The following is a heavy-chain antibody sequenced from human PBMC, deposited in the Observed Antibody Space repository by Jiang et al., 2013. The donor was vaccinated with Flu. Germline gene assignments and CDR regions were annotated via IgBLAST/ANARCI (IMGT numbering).Heavy chain of an antibody. CDR1: GFTFSSYA. J-gene: IGHJ4*02. Sequence: AASGFTFSSYAMHWVRQAPGKGLEWVVVISYDGSNKYYADSVKGRFTISRDNSKNTLYLQMNSLRAEDTAVYYCARDRGRLRFSRGFGELSGVLDYWGQGTLVTVSS. D-gene: IGHD3-10*01. V-gene: IGHV3-30-3*01. CDR2: ISYDGSNK. CDR3: ARDRGRLRFSRGFGELSGVLDY.